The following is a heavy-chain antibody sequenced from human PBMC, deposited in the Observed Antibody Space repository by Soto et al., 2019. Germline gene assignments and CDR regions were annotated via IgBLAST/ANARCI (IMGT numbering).Heavy chain of an antibody. D-gene: IGHD2-15*01. CDR2: IIPILGIA. CDR1: GGTFSSYT. Sequence: SVKVSCKASGGTFSSYTISWVRQAPGQGLEWMGRIIPILGIANYAQKFQGRVTITADKSTSTAYMELSSLRSEDTAVYYCARDCSGGSCYSGELVNWFDPWGHGTLVTVSS. J-gene: IGHJ5*02. V-gene: IGHV1-69*04. CDR3: ARDCSGGSCYSGELVNWFDP.